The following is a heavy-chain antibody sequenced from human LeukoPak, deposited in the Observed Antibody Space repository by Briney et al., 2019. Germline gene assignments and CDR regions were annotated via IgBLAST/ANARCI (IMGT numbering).Heavy chain of an antibody. J-gene: IGHJ4*02. Sequence: GGSLRLSCAASGFTFSSYWMSWVRQAPGKGLEWVANIKQDGSEKYYVDSVKGRFTISRDNAKNSLYLQMNSLRAEDTAVYYCARVPYDSSGYYDYYFDYWGQGTLVTVYS. CDR3: ARVPYDSSGYYDYYFDY. V-gene: IGHV3-7*01. D-gene: IGHD3-22*01. CDR1: GFTFSSYW. CDR2: IKQDGSEK.